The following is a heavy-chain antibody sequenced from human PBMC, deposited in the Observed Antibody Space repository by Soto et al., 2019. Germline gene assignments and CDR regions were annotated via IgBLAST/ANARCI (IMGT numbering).Heavy chain of an antibody. V-gene: IGHV3-23*01. J-gene: IGHJ4*02. Sequence: PGGSLRLSCAASGFTFSSYAMSWVRQAPGKGLEWVSSVSANGGSTYHADSVKGRFTISRDNSKNTLSLQMNRLRAEDTAVYYCAKGGLYCSSSTCALDWGQGTLVTVSS. D-gene: IGHD2-2*01. CDR1: GFTFSSYA. CDR3: AKGGLYCSSSTCALD. CDR2: VSANGGST.